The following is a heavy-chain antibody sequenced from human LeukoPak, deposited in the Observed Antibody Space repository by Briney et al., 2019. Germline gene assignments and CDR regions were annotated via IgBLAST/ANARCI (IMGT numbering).Heavy chain of an antibody. J-gene: IGHJ4*02. D-gene: IGHD3-9*01. Sequence: SVKVSCEASGGTFSSYAISWVRQAPGQGLEWMGGIIPIFGTANYAQKFQGRVTITADESTSTAYMELSSLRSEDTAVYYCARGGYDILTGYGYWGQGTLVTVSS. CDR1: GGTFSSYA. CDR2: IIPIFGTA. V-gene: IGHV1-69*01. CDR3: ARGGYDILTGYGY.